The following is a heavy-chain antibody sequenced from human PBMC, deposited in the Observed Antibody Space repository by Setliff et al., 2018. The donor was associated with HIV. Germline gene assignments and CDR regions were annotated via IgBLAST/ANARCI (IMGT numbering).Heavy chain of an antibody. CDR2: FDPEDGDT. Sequence: ASVKVSCKVSGYTLTELSMHWVRQAPGKGLEWMGRFDPEDGDTIYADSVKGRFTISRDNSKNTLYLQMDSLRAEDTAVYYCAKDGGDYYYMDVWGKGTTVTVSS. CDR3: AKDGGDYYYMDV. J-gene: IGHJ6*03. V-gene: IGHV1-24*01. CDR1: GYTLTELS. D-gene: IGHD3-16*01.